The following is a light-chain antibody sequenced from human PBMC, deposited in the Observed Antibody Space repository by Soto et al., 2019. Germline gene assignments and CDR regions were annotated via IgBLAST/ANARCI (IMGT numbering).Light chain of an antibody. CDR3: QQRSNWPNT. Sequence: EIELADFRGPLFFSLGDQASLSCRATRSVSSYLAWYQQKPGQAPRLLIYDTSNRATGIPARISGSGSGTDFTLTISSLEPEDFAVYYCQQRSNWPNTFGQGTRLDIK. CDR2: DTS. CDR1: RSVSSY. J-gene: IGKJ5*01. V-gene: IGKV3-11*01.